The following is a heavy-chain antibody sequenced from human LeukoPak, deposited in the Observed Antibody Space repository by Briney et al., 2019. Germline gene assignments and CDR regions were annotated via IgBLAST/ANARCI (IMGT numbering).Heavy chain of an antibody. Sequence: PRGSLRLSCAASGFTFCSYAMSWVRQAPGKGLEWVSAISGSGGSTYYADSVKGRFTISRDNSKNTLYLQMNSLRAGDTAVYYCAKTMTTVYNWFDPWGQGTLVTVSS. D-gene: IGHD4-11*01. J-gene: IGHJ5*02. CDR1: GFTFCSYA. CDR3: AKTMTTVYNWFDP. CDR2: ISGSGGST. V-gene: IGHV3-23*01.